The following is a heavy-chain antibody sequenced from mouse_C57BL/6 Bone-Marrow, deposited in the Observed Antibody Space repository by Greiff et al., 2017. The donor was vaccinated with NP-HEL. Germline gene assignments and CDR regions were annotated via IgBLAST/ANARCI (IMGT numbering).Heavy chain of an antibody. D-gene: IGHD1-1*01. CDR2: LDPSDRST. V-gene: IGHV1-69*01. CDR3: ARFHYYGSHYYAMDY. CDR1: GYTFTSYW. J-gene: IGHJ4*01. Sequence: QVQLQQPGAELVMPGASVKLSCKASGYTFTSYWMHWVKQRPGQGLECIGELDPSDRSTNYNHQFQGKSTLTVDKSSSTAYMQLSSLTSEDSAVYYCARFHYYGSHYYAMDYWGQGTSVTVSS.